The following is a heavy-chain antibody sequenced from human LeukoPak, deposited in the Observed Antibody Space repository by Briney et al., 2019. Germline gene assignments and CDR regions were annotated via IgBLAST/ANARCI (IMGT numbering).Heavy chain of an antibody. CDR2: INPDGSFA. V-gene: IGHV3-74*01. J-gene: IGHJ4*02. D-gene: IGHD3-10*01. CDR1: GFTFSGYW. Sequence: GGSLRLSCVASGFTFSGYWMHWIRQVPGKGLVWVSQINPDGSFASYADSVKGRLTISRDNAKNTLYLQMNSLRAEDTAVYYCARGGGVRGSDYWGQGTPVTVSS. CDR3: ARGGGVRGSDY.